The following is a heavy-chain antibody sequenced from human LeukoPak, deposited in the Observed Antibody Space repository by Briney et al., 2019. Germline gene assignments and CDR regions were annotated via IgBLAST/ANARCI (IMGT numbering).Heavy chain of an antibody. Sequence: GGSLRLSCAASGFTFSDHYMDGVRQAPGKGLEWVGRTRNKANSYPTVYAASVKGRFTISRDDSEKSMYLQMNSLKTDDTAVYFCARGGSWFDYWGQGILVTVSS. CDR1: GFTFSDHY. V-gene: IGHV3-72*01. J-gene: IGHJ4*02. D-gene: IGHD3-16*01. CDR2: TRNKANSYPT. CDR3: ARGGSWFDY.